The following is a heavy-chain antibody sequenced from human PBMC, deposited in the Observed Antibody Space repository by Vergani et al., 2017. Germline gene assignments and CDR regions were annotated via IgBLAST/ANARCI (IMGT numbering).Heavy chain of an antibody. CDR1: GGTFSSYT. CDR2: IIPILGIA. J-gene: IGHJ4*02. CDR3: ARDLGYCSGGSCSY. V-gene: IGHV1-69*08. Sequence: QVQLVQSGAEVKKPGSSVKVSCKASGGTFSSYTISWVRQAPGQGLEWMGRIIPILGIANYAQKFQGRVTITADKSTSTAYMELSSLRSEDTAEYYCARDLGYCSGGSCSYWGQGTLVTVSS. D-gene: IGHD2-15*01.